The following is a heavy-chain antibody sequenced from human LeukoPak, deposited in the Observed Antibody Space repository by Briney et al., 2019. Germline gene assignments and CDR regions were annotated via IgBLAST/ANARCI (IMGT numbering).Heavy chain of an antibody. J-gene: IGHJ4*02. CDR1: GDSISSYY. Sequence: SETLSLTCTVSGDSISSYYWSWIRQPPGKGLEWIGYIYTSGSTNYNPSLKSRVTISVDTSKNQFSLKLSSVTAADTAVYYCARLGIAAAGSYYFDYWGQGTLVTVSS. V-gene: IGHV4-4*09. CDR2: IYTSGST. CDR3: ARLGIAAAGSYYFDY. D-gene: IGHD6-13*01.